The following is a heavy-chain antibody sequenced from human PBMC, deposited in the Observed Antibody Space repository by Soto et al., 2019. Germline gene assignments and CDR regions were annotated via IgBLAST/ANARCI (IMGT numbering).Heavy chain of an antibody. Sequence: GGSLRLSCAASGSTFGDYAMGWFRQAPGKGPEWVGFIRSKAYGGTIEYAASVKGRFTISRDDSKNIAYLQMNSLKSEDTAVYYCTSLSFYDFWSGYSDYWGQGTLVTVSS. CDR2: IRSKAYGGTI. CDR3: TSLSFYDFWSGYSDY. D-gene: IGHD3-3*01. CDR1: GSTFGDYA. V-gene: IGHV3-49*03. J-gene: IGHJ4*02.